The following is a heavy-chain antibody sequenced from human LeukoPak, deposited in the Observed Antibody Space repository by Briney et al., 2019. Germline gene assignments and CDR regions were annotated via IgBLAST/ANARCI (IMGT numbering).Heavy chain of an antibody. V-gene: IGHV3-21*01. Sequence: GGSLRLSRAASGFTFSSYNMNWVRQAPGKGLEWVSSISSTSSYIYYADSVKGRFTISRDNAKNSLYLQMNSLRAGDTAVYYCARDDFIAAAGHDYWGQGTLVTVSS. CDR1: GFTFSSYN. D-gene: IGHD6-13*01. J-gene: IGHJ4*02. CDR2: ISSTSSYI. CDR3: ARDDFIAAAGHDY.